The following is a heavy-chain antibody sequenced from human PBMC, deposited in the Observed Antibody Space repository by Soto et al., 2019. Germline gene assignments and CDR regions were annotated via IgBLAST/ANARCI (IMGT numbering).Heavy chain of an antibody. CDR3: ARACSSTRCSAYPYYYGMDV. CDR2: INICGRT. Sequence: ETRRLTYTVSAGSLRSYSWHCIRQPVGKKLDWLGRINICGRTNYNPSLKSRVTISVDTSKKQLSLKLSPVTAADTAVYYCARACSSTRCSAYPYYYGMDVWGQGTTVTVS. CDR1: AGSLRSYS. J-gene: IGHJ6*02. D-gene: IGHD2-2*01. V-gene: IGHV4-4*07.